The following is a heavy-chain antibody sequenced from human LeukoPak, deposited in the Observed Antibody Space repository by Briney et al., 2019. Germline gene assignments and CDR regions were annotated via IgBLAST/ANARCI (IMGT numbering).Heavy chain of an antibody. CDR2: FDPEDGET. Sequence: ASVKVSCKASGYTFTSYYMHWVRQAPGKGLEWMGGFDPEDGETIYAQKFQGRVTMTEDTSTDTAYMELSSLRSEDTAVYYCATSSPLPQYDFQLLGAFDIWGQGTMVTVSS. D-gene: IGHD3-3*01. J-gene: IGHJ3*02. CDR3: ATSSPLPQYDFQLLGAFDI. V-gene: IGHV1-24*01. CDR1: GYTFTSYY.